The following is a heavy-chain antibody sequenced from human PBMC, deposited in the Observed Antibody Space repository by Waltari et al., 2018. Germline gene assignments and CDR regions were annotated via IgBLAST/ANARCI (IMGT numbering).Heavy chain of an antibody. CDR2: ISNSGST. CDR3: ARGSGWYYY. D-gene: IGHD6-19*01. CDR1: GGSISSYY. J-gene: IGHJ4*02. Sequence: QVQLQESGPGLVTPSETLSLTCTVSGGSISSYYWSWIRQPPGKGLEWIGYISNSGSTKYNPSLKSRVTISVDTSKNQFSLKLSSVTAADTAMYYCARGSGWYYYWGQGTLVTVSS. V-gene: IGHV4-59*01.